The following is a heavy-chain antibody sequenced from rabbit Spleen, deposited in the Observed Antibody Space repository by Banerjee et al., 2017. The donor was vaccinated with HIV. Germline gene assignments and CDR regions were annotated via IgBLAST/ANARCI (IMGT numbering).Heavy chain of an antibody. V-gene: IGHV1S40*01. D-gene: IGHD1-1*01. CDR2: IKTTTGAT. CDR3: AREEDGSGGGYEL. J-gene: IGHJ4*01. Sequence: QSLEESGGDLVKPGASLTLTCKASGIDFSSGYDMCWVRQAPGKGLEWIGCIKTTTGATVYASWAKGRFTISKASSTVTLQMTSLTVADTATYFCAREEDGSGGGYELWGQGTLVTVS. CDR1: GIDFSSGYD.